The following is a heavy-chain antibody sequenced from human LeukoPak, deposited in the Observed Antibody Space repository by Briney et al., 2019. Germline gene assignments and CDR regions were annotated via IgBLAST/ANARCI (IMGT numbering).Heavy chain of an antibody. Sequence: GGSLRLSCAASGFTFSSYWMSWVRQAPGKGLEWVAFIRYDGSNKYYADSVKGRFTISRDNSKNTLYLQMYNLRPEDTAVYYCAKDFHYDSSGYFDYWGQGTLVTVSS. CDR2: IRYDGSNK. CDR3: AKDFHYDSSGYFDY. V-gene: IGHV3-30*02. CDR1: GFTFSSYW. D-gene: IGHD3-22*01. J-gene: IGHJ4*02.